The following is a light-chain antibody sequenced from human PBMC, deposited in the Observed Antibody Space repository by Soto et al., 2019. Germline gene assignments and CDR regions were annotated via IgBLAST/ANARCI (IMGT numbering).Light chain of an antibody. V-gene: IGKV3-11*01. J-gene: IGKJ4*01. CDR2: DAS. CDR1: QSVSSY. Sequence: EIVLTQSPATLSLSPGERATLYCRASQSVSSYLAWYQHKPGQAPRLLIYDASNRATGIPARFSGSGSGTDYTLPIISLEPEDLAVYYCQQRSNWPPLTFGGGTKVEIK. CDR3: QQRSNWPPLT.